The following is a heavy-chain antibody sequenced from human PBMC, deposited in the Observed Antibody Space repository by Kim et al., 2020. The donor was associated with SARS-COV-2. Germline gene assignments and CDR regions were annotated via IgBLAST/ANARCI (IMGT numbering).Heavy chain of an antibody. CDR1: GYKSASYW. CDR3: ASRSPGLNSGYDS. CDR2: IFLGDSDT. J-gene: IGHJ4*02. D-gene: IGHD6-25*01. V-gene: IGHV5-51*01. Sequence: GESLKISCKGSGYKSASYWFAWVRQTPGKGLEWMGTIFLGDSDTRYSPSFQGQVTISADKSITSVYVHWTSLKASDTATYYCASRSPGLNSGYDSWGQGT.